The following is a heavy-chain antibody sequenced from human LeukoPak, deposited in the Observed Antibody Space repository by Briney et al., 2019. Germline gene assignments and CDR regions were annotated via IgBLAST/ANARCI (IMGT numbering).Heavy chain of an antibody. V-gene: IGHV4-59*01. Sequence: PSETLSLTCTVSGGSISSYYWSWIRHPPGKGLEWIGYIYYSGSTNYNPSLKSRVTISVDTSKNQFSLKLSSVTAADTAVYYCAGTTVRGNWFDPWGQGTLVTVSS. CDR2: IYYSGST. CDR3: AGTTVRGNWFDP. D-gene: IGHD4-17*01. CDR1: GGSISSYY. J-gene: IGHJ5*02.